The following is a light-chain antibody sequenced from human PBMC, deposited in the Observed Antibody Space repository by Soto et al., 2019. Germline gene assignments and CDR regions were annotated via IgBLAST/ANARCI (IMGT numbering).Light chain of an antibody. Sequence: VLTQSPASLSLSPGGRAILSCRASQTVSRYYVAWYQKKHGQPPRLLLYGASTRATGVPDRFSGSGSGADFTFTIRSLQPEDFGVYYCQQALTFGGETTVE. V-gene: IGKV3D-7*01. J-gene: IGKJ4*01. CDR2: GAS. CDR3: QQALT. CDR1: QTVSRYY.